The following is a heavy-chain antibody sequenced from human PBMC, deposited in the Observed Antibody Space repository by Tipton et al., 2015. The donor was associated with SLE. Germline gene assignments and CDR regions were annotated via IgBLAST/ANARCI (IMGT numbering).Heavy chain of an antibody. Sequence: TLSLTCAVYGGSFSDYYWNWIRQPPGKGLEWIGEINHSGSTNYNPSLKSRITISVGTSKNQFSLKLYSATAADTAVYYCARLGAFDIWGQGTMVNVSS. CDR2: INHSGST. D-gene: IGHD7-27*01. J-gene: IGHJ3*02. CDR1: GGSFSDYY. CDR3: ARLGAFDI. V-gene: IGHV4-34*01.